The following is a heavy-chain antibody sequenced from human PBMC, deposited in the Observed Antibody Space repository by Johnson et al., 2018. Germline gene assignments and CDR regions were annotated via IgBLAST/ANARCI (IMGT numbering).Heavy chain of an antibody. CDR2: ISYDGSNK. CDR3: AKDLDTAFDI. CDR1: GFSFSTYG. D-gene: IGHD3-9*01. Sequence: QVQLVESGGGVVQPGRSLRLSCAASGFSFSTYGMHWVRQAPGKGLEWVAVISYDGSNKFYADSVKGRFTISRDNSKNTLYLQMNSLRAEDTAVYYCAKDLDTAFDIWVQGTMVTVSS. V-gene: IGHV3-30*18. J-gene: IGHJ3*02.